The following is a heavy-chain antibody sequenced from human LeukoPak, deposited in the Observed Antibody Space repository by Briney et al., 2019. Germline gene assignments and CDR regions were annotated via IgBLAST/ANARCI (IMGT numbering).Heavy chain of an antibody. CDR3: ARGVPKTSYYYYYMDV. J-gene: IGHJ6*03. CDR1: GFTLSNYS. D-gene: IGHD4-11*01. CDR2: ISGSGFTI. Sequence: GGSLRLSCAVSGFTLSNYSMNWVRQAPGKGLEWISYISGSGFTIHYADSVKGRFTISRDNAKNSLYLQMSSLRAEDTAVYYCARGVPKTSYYYYYMDVWGKGTTVTVSS. V-gene: IGHV3-48*01.